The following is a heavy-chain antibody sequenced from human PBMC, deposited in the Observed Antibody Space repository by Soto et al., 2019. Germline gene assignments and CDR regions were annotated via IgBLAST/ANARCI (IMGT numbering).Heavy chain of an antibody. V-gene: IGHV6-1*01. J-gene: IGHJ3*02. CDR1: GDSVFSSTAA. D-gene: IGHD6-19*01. Sequence: AISGDSVFSSTAAWNWIRQSPSRGLEWLGRTYYRSKWYNDYAVSVKSRITINPDTSKHQFSLQLNSVTPEDTAVYYCARDRSGSGWFNAFDIWGHGTMVTVSS. CDR3: ARDRSGSGWFNAFDI. CDR2: TYYRSKWYN.